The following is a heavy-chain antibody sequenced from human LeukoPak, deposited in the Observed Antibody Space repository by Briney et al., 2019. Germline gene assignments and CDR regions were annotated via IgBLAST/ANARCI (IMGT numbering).Heavy chain of an antibody. D-gene: IGHD4-11*01. V-gene: IGHV3-64*01. CDR2: INNNGGTT. CDR1: GFTFSTYA. CDR3: AKWALTTLPDS. J-gene: IGHJ5*01. Sequence: GGSLRLSCAASGFTFSTYAMHWVRQAPGKGLEYVSTINNNGGTTYYANSVKGRFTISRDNSKDTLYLQMNSLRAEDTAVYYCAKWALTTLPDSWGQGTLVTVSS.